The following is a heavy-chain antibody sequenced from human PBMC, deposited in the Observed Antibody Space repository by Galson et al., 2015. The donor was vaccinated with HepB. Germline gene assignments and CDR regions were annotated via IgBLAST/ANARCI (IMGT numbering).Heavy chain of an antibody. V-gene: IGHV3-30*18. CDR3: AKDRVTMVRGAPNR. J-gene: IGHJ5*02. Sequence: SLRLSCAASGFTFSSYGMHWVRQAPGKGLEWVAVISYDGSNKYYADSVKGRFTISRDNSKNTLYLQMNSLRAEDTAVYYCAKDRVTMVRGAPNRWGQGTLVTVSS. D-gene: IGHD3-10*01. CDR2: ISYDGSNK. CDR1: GFTFSSYG.